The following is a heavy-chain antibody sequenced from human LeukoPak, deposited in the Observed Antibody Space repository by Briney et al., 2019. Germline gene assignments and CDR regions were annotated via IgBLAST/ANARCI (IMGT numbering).Heavy chain of an antibody. Sequence: PGGSLRLSCAASGFTFSSYAMSWVRQAPGKGLEWVSAISGSGGSTYYADSVKGRFTISRDNSKNTLYLQMNSLRAEDTAVYYCAKDQAGYSSGWYEYYFDYWGQGTLVTVSS. D-gene: IGHD6-19*01. CDR2: ISGSGGST. CDR3: AKDQAGYSSGWYEYYFDY. J-gene: IGHJ4*02. CDR1: GFTFSSYA. V-gene: IGHV3-23*01.